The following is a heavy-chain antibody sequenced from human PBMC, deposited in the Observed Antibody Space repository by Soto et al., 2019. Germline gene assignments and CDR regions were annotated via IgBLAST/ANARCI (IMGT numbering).Heavy chain of an antibody. D-gene: IGHD3-10*01. Sequence: SETLSLTCTVSGGSISSYYWSWIRQPPGKGLEWIGYIYYSGSTNYNPSLKSRVTISVDTSKNQFSLKLSSVTAADTAAYYCARVVPADGNWFDPWGQGTLVTVSS. CDR2: IYYSGST. CDR1: GGSISSYY. J-gene: IGHJ5*02. CDR3: ARVVPADGNWFDP. V-gene: IGHV4-59*01.